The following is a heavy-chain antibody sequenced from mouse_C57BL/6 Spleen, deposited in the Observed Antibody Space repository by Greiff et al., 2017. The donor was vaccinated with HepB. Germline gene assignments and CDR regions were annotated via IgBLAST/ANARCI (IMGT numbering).Heavy chain of an antibody. Sequence: QVQLQQPGAELVKPGASVKMSCKASGYTFTSYWITWVKQRPGQGLEWIGDIYPGSGSTNYNEKFKSKATLTVDTSSSTAYMQLSSLTSEDSAVYYCARRATVVDSWFAYWGQGTLVTVSA. V-gene: IGHV1-55*01. CDR3: ARRATVVDSWFAY. J-gene: IGHJ3*01. CDR1: GYTFTSYW. D-gene: IGHD1-1*01. CDR2: IYPGSGST.